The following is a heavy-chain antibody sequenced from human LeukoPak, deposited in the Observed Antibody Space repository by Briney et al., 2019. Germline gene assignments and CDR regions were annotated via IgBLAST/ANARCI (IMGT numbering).Heavy chain of an antibody. Sequence: PGGSLRLSCTVSGFTVTSNSMSWVRQAPGKGLEWVSFIYSGSTHYSDSVKGRFTISRDNSKNTLYLQMNSLRADDTAVYYCARARAPVTRISSFDIWGQGTMVTVSS. CDR3: ARARAPVTRISSFDI. V-gene: IGHV3-66*03. CDR1: GFTVTSNS. J-gene: IGHJ3*02. CDR2: IYSGST. D-gene: IGHD4-17*01.